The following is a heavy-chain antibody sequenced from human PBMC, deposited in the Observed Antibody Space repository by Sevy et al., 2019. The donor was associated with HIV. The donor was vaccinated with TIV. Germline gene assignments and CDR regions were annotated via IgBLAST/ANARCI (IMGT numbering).Heavy chain of an antibody. CDR2: MNPNSGNT. CDR3: ARTFLAAAGGFDY. D-gene: IGHD6-13*01. V-gene: IGHV1-8*01. J-gene: IGHJ4*02. Sequence: ASLKVSCKASGYTFTSYDINWVRQATGQGLEWMGWMNPNSGNTGYAQKFQGRVTMTRNTSISTAYMELSSLRSEDTAVYYCARTFLAAAGGFDYWGQGTLVTVSS. CDR1: GYTFTSYD.